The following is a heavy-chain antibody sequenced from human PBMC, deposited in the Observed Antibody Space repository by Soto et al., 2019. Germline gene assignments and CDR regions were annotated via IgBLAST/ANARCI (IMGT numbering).Heavy chain of an antibody. CDR1: GGSISSGDYY. CDR3: ARGPITMVRAP. J-gene: IGHJ5*02. CDR2: ILYSGSP. D-gene: IGHD3-10*01. Sequence: QVQLQESGPGLVKPSQTLSLTCTVSGGSISSGDYYWSWIRQPPGKGLEWIVYILYSGSPYYNPSLNSRVTISVDTSKNQFSLKLRYVTAADTAVYYCARGPITMVRAPWGQGTLVTVSS. V-gene: IGHV4-30-4*01.